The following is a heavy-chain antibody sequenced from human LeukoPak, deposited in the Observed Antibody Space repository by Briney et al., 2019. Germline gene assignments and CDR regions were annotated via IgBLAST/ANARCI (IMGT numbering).Heavy chain of an antibody. CDR2: ISGSGGNT. J-gene: IGHJ4*02. CDR1: GFTFSRYA. CDR3: AKALPERPFDF. V-gene: IGHV3-23*01. D-gene: IGHD6-25*01. Sequence: GGSLRLSCAASGFTFSRYAMNWVRQAPGKELEWVSSISGSGGNTYYADSVKGRFTISRDNSKNTLYLQMSSLRAEDTAIYYCAKALPERPFDFWGQGTLVTVSS.